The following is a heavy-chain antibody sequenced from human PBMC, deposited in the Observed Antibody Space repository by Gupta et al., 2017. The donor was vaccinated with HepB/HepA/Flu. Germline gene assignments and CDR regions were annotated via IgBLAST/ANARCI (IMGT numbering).Heavy chain of an antibody. CDR1: GFTFSSSW. D-gene: IGHD5-12*01. CDR2: INPDGSSR. V-gene: IGHV3-74*01. J-gene: IGHJ4*02. CDR3: SRGYPDGWGY. Sequence: EVQLVESGGGLVQPGGSLRLSCAASGFTFSSSWMHWVRQAPGEGLVWVSRINPDGSSRGDADSVKGRFTISRDNAKNTLYLKMNSLRAEDTAVYYGSRGYPDGWGYWGQGTLVTVSS.